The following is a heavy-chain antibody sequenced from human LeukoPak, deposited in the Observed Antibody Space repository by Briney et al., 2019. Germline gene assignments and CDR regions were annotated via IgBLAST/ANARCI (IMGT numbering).Heavy chain of an antibody. CDR1: GFTVSNNG. CDR2: ISGSGYT. J-gene: IGHJ4*02. V-gene: IGHV3-23*01. D-gene: IGHD6-13*01. CDR3: SGHGSSSY. Sequence: PGGSLRLSCAASGFTVSNNGLSWFRQAPGKGLEWVSDISGSGYTYYAESVKGRFTISRDNSKNTLYLQMNSLRAEDTALYYASGHGSSSYWGQGTLVAVPS.